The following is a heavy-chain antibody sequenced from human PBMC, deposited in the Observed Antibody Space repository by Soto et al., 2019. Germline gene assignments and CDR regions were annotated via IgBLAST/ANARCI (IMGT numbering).Heavy chain of an antibody. D-gene: IGHD4-17*01. Sequence: PGESLKISCKGSGYSFTSYWIGWVRQMPGKGLEWMGIIYPGDSDTRYSPSFQGQVTISADKSISTAYLRWSSLKASDTAMYYCARQKAPALRIYYYYGMDVWGQGTTVTVSS. J-gene: IGHJ6*02. CDR3: ARQKAPALRIYYYYGMDV. CDR1: GYSFTSYW. CDR2: IYPGDSDT. V-gene: IGHV5-51*01.